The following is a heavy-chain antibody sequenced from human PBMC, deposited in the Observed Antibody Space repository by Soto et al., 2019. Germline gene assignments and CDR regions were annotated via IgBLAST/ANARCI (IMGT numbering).Heavy chain of an antibody. D-gene: IGHD6-13*01. CDR2: IYYSGST. CDR1: GGSISSGDYY. Sequence: QVQLQESGPGLVKPSQTLSLTCTVSGGSISSGDYYWSWIRQPPGKGLEWIGYIYYSGSTYYNPSLKSRVTISVDTSKNQFSLKLSSVTAADTAVYYCARGVGVAAAGNGWFDPWGQGTLVTVSS. J-gene: IGHJ5*02. CDR3: ARGVGVAAAGNGWFDP. V-gene: IGHV4-30-4*01.